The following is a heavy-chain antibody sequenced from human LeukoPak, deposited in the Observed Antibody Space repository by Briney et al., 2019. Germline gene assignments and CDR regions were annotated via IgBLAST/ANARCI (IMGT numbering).Heavy chain of an antibody. CDR2: ISSPGTTT. Sequence: GGSLRLSCAASGFPFSDYYMSWIRQAPGKGLEWVSYISSPGTTTLYADSVKGRFTISRDNAKNSLHLQMNTVKADDTAVYYCATGKVGPYYYYMDVWGKGTTVTVSS. CDR1: GFPFSDYY. D-gene: IGHD1-26*01. CDR3: ATGKVGPYYYYMDV. V-gene: IGHV3-11*04. J-gene: IGHJ6*03.